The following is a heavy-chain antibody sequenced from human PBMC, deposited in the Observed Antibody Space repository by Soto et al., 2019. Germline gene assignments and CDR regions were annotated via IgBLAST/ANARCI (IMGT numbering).Heavy chain of an antibody. D-gene: IGHD6-19*01. Sequence: EVQLLESGGGLAQPGGSLRLSCAASGFTFSSYSMNWVLQAPGKGPEWVSTVSGSGGSTYYADSVKGPFPISRDNSKNTLYLQMNSLRADDTAVYYCAKERAVAFWCQGTQVRVSS. J-gene: IGHJ4*02. V-gene: IGHV3-23*01. CDR2: VSGSGGST. CDR1: GFTFSSYS. CDR3: AKERAVAF.